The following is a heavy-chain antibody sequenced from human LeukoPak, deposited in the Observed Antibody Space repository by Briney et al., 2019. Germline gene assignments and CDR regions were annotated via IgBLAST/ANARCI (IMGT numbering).Heavy chain of an antibody. D-gene: IGHD1-20*01. CDR1: GFTFSSYA. CDR3: AKKMSITAASQVDY. CDR2: ISGSGGST. V-gene: IGHV3-23*01. Sequence: GGSLRLSCAASGFTFSSYAMSWVSQAPGKGLEWVSAISGSGGSTYYADSVKGRFTISRDNSKNTLYLQMNSLRAEDTAVYYCAKKMSITAASQVDYWGQGTLVTVSS. J-gene: IGHJ4*02.